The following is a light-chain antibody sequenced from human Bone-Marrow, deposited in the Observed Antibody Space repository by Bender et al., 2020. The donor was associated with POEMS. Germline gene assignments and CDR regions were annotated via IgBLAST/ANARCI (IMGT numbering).Light chain of an antibody. Sequence: SYELTQPPSVSVSPGQTATITCPGYKLGDTYAYWYRQKPGQSPVAVIYQDSKRPSGIPERFSGCSSGNTATLTISGTQATDEADYYCRAWDSRTVVFGGGTKLTVL. CDR2: QDS. J-gene: IGLJ2*01. CDR1: KLGDTY. CDR3: RAWDSRTVV. V-gene: IGLV3-1*01.